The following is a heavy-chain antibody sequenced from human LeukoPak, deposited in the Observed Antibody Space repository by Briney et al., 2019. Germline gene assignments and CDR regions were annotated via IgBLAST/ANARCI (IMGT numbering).Heavy chain of an antibody. CDR2: INHSGST. CDR3: ARGRQRITMVRGVMKYFDY. J-gene: IGHJ4*02. V-gene: IGHV4-34*01. CDR1: GGSFSGYY. D-gene: IGHD3-10*01. Sequence: SETLSLTCAVYGGSFSGYYWSWIRQPPGKGLEWIGEINHSGSTNYNPSLKSRVTISVDTSKNQFSLKLSPVTAADTAVYYCARGRQRITMVRGVMKYFDYWGQGTLVTVSS.